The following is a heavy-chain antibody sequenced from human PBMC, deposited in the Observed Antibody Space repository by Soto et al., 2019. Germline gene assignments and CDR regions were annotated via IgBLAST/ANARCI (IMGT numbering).Heavy chain of an antibody. J-gene: IGHJ6*02. D-gene: IGHD3-10*01. Sequence: QLQLQESGSGLVKPSQKLSLTCTVSGGSINSGGYSWSWIRQPPGKGLEWIGYIYRRGSAYYSPSLQNRVTISVDTSKNHFSLNLTSVTAADTAVYYCAVSGRGGLDVWGQGTTVTVSS. CDR3: AVSGRGGLDV. V-gene: IGHV4-30-2*01. CDR2: IYRRGSA. CDR1: GGSINSGGYS.